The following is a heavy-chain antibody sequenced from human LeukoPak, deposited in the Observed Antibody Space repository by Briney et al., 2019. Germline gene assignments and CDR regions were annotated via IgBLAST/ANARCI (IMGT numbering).Heavy chain of an antibody. CDR2: ISSSGSTI. D-gene: IGHD2-15*01. J-gene: IGHJ4*02. CDR3: ARNFFHCSGGSCYYPVFDY. CDR1: GFTFSSYE. Sequence: GGSLRLSCAASGFTFSSYEMNWVRQAPGKGLEWVSYISSSGSTIYYADSVKGRFTISRGNAKNSLYLQMNSLRAEDTAVYYCARNFFHCSGGSCYYPVFDYWGQGTLVTVSS. V-gene: IGHV3-48*03.